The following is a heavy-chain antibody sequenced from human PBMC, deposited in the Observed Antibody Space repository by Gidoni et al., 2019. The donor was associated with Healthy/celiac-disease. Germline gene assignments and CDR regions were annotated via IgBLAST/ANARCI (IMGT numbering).Heavy chain of an antibody. Sequence: QVQLVESGGGVVQPGRSLRLSCAASGFTFSSYAMHWVRQAPGKGLEWVAVISYDGSNKYYADSVKGRFTISRDNSKNTLYLQMNSLRAEDTAVYYCARPFRAVGRWGITIFGVVGEYFDYWGQGTLVTVSS. CDR2: ISYDGSNK. CDR1: GFTFSSYA. D-gene: IGHD3-3*01. CDR3: ARPFRAVGRWGITIFGVVGEYFDY. V-gene: IGHV3-30*04. J-gene: IGHJ4*02.